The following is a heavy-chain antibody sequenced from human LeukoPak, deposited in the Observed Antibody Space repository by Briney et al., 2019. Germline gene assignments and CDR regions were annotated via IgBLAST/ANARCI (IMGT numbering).Heavy chain of an antibody. CDR3: ARASVWGSYRYYDH. CDR1: GGSISSGSYY. V-gene: IGHV4-61*02. Sequence: SQTLSLTCTVSGGSISSGSYYWSWIRQPAGKGLEWIGRIYTSGSTNYNPSLKSRVTISVDTSKNQFSLKLSSVTAADTAVYYCARASVWGSYRYYDHWGQGTLVTVSS. CDR2: IYTSGST. D-gene: IGHD3-16*02. J-gene: IGHJ5*02.